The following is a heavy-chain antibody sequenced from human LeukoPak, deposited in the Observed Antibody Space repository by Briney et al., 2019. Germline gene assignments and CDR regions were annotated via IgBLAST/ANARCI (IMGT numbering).Heavy chain of an antibody. Sequence: GGSLRLSCAPSGFTFSSYSMDWVRQAPGKGLEWVSYISSSTSTIYYADSVKGRFTISRDNAKNSLYLQMNSLRAEDTAVYYCVRGDSPDFDFWGQGTLVTVSS. CDR3: VRGDSPDFDF. CDR1: GFTFSSYS. J-gene: IGHJ4*02. CDR2: ISSSTSTI. D-gene: IGHD3/OR15-3a*01. V-gene: IGHV3-48*01.